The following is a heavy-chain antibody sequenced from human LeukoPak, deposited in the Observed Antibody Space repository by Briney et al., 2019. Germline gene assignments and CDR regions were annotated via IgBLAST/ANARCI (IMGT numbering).Heavy chain of an antibody. CDR3: AKDHPWSGYRSFHY. Sequence: GGSLRLSCAASGFTFSSYGKHWVRQAPGKGLEWVAFIRYDGSNKYYADSVKGRFTISRDNSKNTLYLQMNSLRAEDTAVYYCAKDHPWSGYRSFHYWGQGTLVTVSS. V-gene: IGHV3-30*02. D-gene: IGHD3-3*01. CDR1: GFTFSSYG. J-gene: IGHJ4*02. CDR2: IRYDGSNK.